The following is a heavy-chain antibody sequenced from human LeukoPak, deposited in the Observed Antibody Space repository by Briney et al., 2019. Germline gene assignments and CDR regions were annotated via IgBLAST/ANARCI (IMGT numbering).Heavy chain of an antibody. D-gene: IGHD4-17*01. CDR3: AREYGDFDY. CDR1: GGSISNYY. CDR2: IDKSGRT. Sequence: SETLSLTCTVSGGSISNYYWSWIRQPAGKGLEWIGRIDKSGRTNYKSTLKSRVTMSVDTSKNQFSLKINSMTAADTAVYYCAREYGDFDYWGQGTLVTVS. J-gene: IGHJ4*02. V-gene: IGHV4-4*07.